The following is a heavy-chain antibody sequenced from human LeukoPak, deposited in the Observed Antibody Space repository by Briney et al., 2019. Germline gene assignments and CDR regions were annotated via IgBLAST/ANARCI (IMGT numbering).Heavy chain of an antibody. CDR1: GYTFTGYY. Sequence: ASVKVSCKASGYTFTGYYMHWVRQAPGQGLEWMGWINPNSGGTNYAQKFQGRVTMTRDTSTSTAYMELSRLRSDDTAVYYCARGKIEYSSSWFDPWGQGTLVTVSS. J-gene: IGHJ5*02. CDR2: INPNSGGT. V-gene: IGHV1-2*02. CDR3: ARGKIEYSSSWFDP. D-gene: IGHD6-13*01.